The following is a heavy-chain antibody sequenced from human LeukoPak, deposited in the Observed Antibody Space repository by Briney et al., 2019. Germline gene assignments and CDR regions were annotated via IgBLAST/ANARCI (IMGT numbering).Heavy chain of an antibody. CDR2: VDPEDGET. CDR1: GYTFTDYY. V-gene: IGHV1-69-2*01. CDR3: AAVAGTFDY. J-gene: IGHJ4*02. D-gene: IGHD6-19*01. Sequence: ASVKVSCKASGYTFTDYYMHWLQQAPGKGLEWMGLVDPEDGETIYAEKFQGRVTITADTSTDTAYMELSSLRSEDTAVYYCAAVAGTFDYWGQGTLVTVSS.